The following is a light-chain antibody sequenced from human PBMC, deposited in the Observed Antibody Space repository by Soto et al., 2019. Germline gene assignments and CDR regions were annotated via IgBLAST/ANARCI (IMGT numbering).Light chain of an antibody. CDR1: QTISHY. CDR2: AAS. Sequence: IQMSQSPSSLSASVGDRVTITCRASQTISHYLQWYQQKPGRAPKALIHAASRLQSGVPSRFSGSGSGTDFTLTISSLQPEDSATYFCQQSYTPPITFGQGTRLEIK. V-gene: IGKV1-39*01. J-gene: IGKJ5*01. CDR3: QQSYTPPIT.